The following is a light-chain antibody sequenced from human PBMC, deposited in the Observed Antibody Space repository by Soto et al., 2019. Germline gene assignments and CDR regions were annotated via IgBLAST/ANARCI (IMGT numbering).Light chain of an antibody. V-gene: IGKV3D-20*02. Sequence: EIVLTQSPGTLSLSPGERATLSCRASQSVSSKYLAWYQQKPGQAPRVLIYGTSIRASGVPERFSGGGSGTDFTLTISSLEPEDFAVYYCQQRSNWPRGTFGQGTKLEIK. CDR1: QSVSSKY. CDR3: QQRSNWPRGT. CDR2: GTS. J-gene: IGKJ2*01.